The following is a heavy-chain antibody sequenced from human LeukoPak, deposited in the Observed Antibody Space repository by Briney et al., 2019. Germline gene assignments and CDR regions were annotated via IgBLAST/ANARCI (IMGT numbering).Heavy chain of an antibody. CDR3: ARGYYDSSGYYSAGLGDY. J-gene: IGHJ4*02. CDR2: ISSNGGST. Sequence: GGSLRLSCAASGFTFSSYAMHWVRQAPGKGLEYVSAISSNGGSTYYANSVKGRFTISRDNSKNTLYLQMGSLRAEDMAVYYCARGYYDSSGYYSAGLGDYWGQGTLVTVSS. CDR1: GFTFSSYA. D-gene: IGHD3-22*01. V-gene: IGHV3-64*01.